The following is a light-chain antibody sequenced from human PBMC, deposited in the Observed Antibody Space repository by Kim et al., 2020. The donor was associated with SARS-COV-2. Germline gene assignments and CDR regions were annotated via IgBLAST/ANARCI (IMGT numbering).Light chain of an antibody. J-gene: IGLJ1*01. CDR3: SSYTTSNTCV. CDR2: DVT. CDR1: SRDIGSYNS. Sequence: QSALIQPASVSGSPGQSITISCSGTSRDIGSYNSVSWYQQYPGKTPKLIIYDVTERASGVPTRFSGSQSGDTAFLTISGLHTEDEADYYCSSYTTSNTCVFGSGTQLTVL. V-gene: IGLV2-14*03.